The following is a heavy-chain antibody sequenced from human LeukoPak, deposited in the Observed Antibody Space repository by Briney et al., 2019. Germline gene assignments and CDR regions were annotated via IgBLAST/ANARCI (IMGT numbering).Heavy chain of an antibody. CDR2: IYYSGTT. J-gene: IGHJ5*02. Sequence: SETLSLTCTVSGGSISSYYWSWIRQPPGKGLEWIGYIYYSGTTNYNPSLKSRVTISVDTSKNQFSLKLSSVTAADTAVYYCARGGWFDPWGQGTLVTVSS. CDR1: GGSISSYY. V-gene: IGHV4-59*12. CDR3: ARGGWFDP.